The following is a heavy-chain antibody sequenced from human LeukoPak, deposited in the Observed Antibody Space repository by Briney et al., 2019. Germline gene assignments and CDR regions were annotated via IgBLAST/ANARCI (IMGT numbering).Heavy chain of an antibody. Sequence: PGGSLRLSCAASGFTFSSYAMDWVRQAPGKGLEWVGVISYDGSNKYYADSVKGRFTISRDNSKNTLYLQMNSLRAEDTAVYYCARLSYGSGSYRYFDYWGQGTLVTVSS. CDR1: GFTFSSYA. CDR3: ARLSYGSGSYRYFDY. V-gene: IGHV3-30-3*01. D-gene: IGHD3-10*01. CDR2: ISYDGSNK. J-gene: IGHJ4*02.